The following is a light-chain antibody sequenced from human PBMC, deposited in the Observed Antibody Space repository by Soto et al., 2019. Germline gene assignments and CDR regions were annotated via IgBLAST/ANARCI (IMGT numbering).Light chain of an antibody. V-gene: IGLV2-8*01. J-gene: IGLJ1*01. CDR1: SSDVGGYNY. CDR2: EVT. Sequence: QSALTQPPSASGSTGLSVTISCTGSSSDVGGYNYVSWYQQQPGKAPKLMIYEVTKLPSGVPDRFSGSKSGNTASLTVSGLQAEDEANYYCSSYAGSNNPYVFGTGTKVTVL. CDR3: SSYAGSNNPYV.